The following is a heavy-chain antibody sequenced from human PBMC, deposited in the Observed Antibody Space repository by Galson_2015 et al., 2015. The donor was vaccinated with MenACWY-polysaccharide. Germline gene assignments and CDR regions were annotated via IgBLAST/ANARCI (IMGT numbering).Heavy chain of an antibody. J-gene: IGHJ5*02. CDR2: IRFDGTNK. Sequence: SLRLSCAASGFTFSTYGMHWVRQAPGKGLEWVAFIRFDGTNKYYTDSVKGRFTISRDNSKYTLNLQMNSLRVEDTAVYHCATHSSSWYGSDPWGQGALVTVSS. CDR1: GFTFSTYG. D-gene: IGHD6-13*01. V-gene: IGHV3-30*02. CDR3: ATHSSSWYGSDP.